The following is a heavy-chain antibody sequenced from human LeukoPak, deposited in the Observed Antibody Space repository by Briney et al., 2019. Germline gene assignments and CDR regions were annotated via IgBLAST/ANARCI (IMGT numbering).Heavy chain of an antibody. D-gene: IGHD6-19*01. V-gene: IGHV4-34*01. Sequence: SETLSLTCAVYGGSFSGYYWSWIRQPPGKGLEWIGEINHSGSTNYNPSLKSRVTISVDTSKNQFSLKLSSVTDADTAVYYCARSSGWYGASFDYWGQGTLVTVSS. CDR1: GGSFSGYY. J-gene: IGHJ4*02. CDR3: ARSSGWYGASFDY. CDR2: INHSGST.